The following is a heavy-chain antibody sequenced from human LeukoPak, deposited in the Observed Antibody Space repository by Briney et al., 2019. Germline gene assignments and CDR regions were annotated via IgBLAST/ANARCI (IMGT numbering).Heavy chain of an antibody. CDR3: ATSFTYADAWPFDF. Sequence: PSETLSLTCNVSGAPPSSYYWSWIRQAPGKGLEWIGCFYHRGETKYNPSLKSRVTISVDTSKNLFSLRLTSVTAADTAVYYCATSFTYADAWPFDFWGRGTLLTVSS. CDR1: GAPPSSYY. J-gene: IGHJ4*02. V-gene: IGHV4-59*01. D-gene: IGHD2-2*01. CDR2: FYHRGET.